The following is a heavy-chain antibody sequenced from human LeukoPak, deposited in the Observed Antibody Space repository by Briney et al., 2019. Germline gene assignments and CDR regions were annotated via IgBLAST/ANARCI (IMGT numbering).Heavy chain of an antibody. CDR2: ISGGAGGA. Sequence: PGGSLRLSCAASGFTFRDAAMTWVRQAPGKGLEWVSSISGGAGGASYADSVKGRFTMSRDNSKNTLYLQMNSLRAEDTAVYYCAKDGGYGSGSYYPDYWGQGTLVTVSS. CDR3: AKDGGYGSGSYYPDY. J-gene: IGHJ4*02. D-gene: IGHD3-10*01. CDR1: GFTFRDAA. V-gene: IGHV3-23*01.